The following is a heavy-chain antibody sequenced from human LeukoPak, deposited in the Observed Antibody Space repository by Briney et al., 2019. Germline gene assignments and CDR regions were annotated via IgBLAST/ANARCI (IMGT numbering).Heavy chain of an antibody. J-gene: IGHJ6*03. V-gene: IGHV3-11*04. CDR1: GFTFSDYY. CDR3: AREMSLRFLEYGYYYMDV. D-gene: IGHD3-3*01. CDR2: VSSSGSTI. Sequence: GGSLRLSCAASGFTFSDYYMSWIRQAPGKGLEWVSYVSSSGSTIYYADSVKGRFTISRDNAKNSLYLQMNSLRAEDTAVYYCAREMSLRFLEYGYYYMDVWGKGTTVTVSS.